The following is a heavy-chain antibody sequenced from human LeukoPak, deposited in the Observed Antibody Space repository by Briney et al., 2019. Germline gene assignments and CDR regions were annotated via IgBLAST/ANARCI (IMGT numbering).Heavy chain of an antibody. CDR1: GGSISSSSYC. CDR2: IYYSGST. J-gene: IGHJ6*03. CDR3: ARDSPYSGSYRLYYYYYMDV. V-gene: IGHV4-39*07. D-gene: IGHD1-26*01. Sequence: SETLSLTCTVSGGSISSSSYCWGWIRQPPGKGLEWIGSIYYSGSTYYNPSLKSRVTISVDTSKNQFSLKLSSVTAADTAVYYCARDSPYSGSYRLYYYYYMDVWGKGTTVTVSS.